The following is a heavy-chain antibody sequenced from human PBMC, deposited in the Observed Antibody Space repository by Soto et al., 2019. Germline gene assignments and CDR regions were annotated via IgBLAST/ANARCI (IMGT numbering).Heavy chain of an antibody. Sequence: SETLSLTCAVSGGSISSGGYSWGWIRQPPGKGLEWIGSIYYSGSTYYNPSLKSRVTISVDTSKNQFSLKLSSVTAADTAVYYCARLAGYYDFWSGPDYWGQGTLVTVSS. CDR1: GGSISSGGYS. V-gene: IGHV4-39*01. CDR3: ARLAGYYDFWSGPDY. J-gene: IGHJ4*02. CDR2: IYYSGST. D-gene: IGHD3-3*01.